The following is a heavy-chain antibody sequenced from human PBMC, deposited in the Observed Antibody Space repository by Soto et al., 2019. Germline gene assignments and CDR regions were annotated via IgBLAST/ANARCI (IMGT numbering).Heavy chain of an antibody. CDR2: IYYSGST. CDR1: GGSISSYY. Sequence: SETLSLTCTVSGGSISSYYWSWIRQPPGKGLEWIGYIYYSGSTNYNPSLKSRVTISVDTSKNQFSLKLSSVTAADTAVYYCARNDYRPYYYYYMDVWGKGTTVTVSS. D-gene: IGHD4-4*01. J-gene: IGHJ6*03. CDR3: ARNDYRPYYYYYMDV. V-gene: IGHV4-59*08.